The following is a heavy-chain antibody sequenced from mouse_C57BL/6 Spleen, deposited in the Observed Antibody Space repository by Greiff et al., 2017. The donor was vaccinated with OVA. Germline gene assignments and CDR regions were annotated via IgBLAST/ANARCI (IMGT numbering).Heavy chain of an antibody. CDR3: ARNYYGSSPWFAY. CDR1: GYTFTSYW. Sequence: VKLQQPGAELVKPGASVKLSCKASGYTFTSYWMHWVKQRPGRGLEWIGRIDPNSGGTKYNEQFKSKATVTVDKPSSTAYMQLSSLTSEDSAVYYCARNYYGSSPWFAYWGQGTLVTVSA. J-gene: IGHJ3*01. D-gene: IGHD1-1*01. CDR2: IDPNSGGT. V-gene: IGHV1-72*01.